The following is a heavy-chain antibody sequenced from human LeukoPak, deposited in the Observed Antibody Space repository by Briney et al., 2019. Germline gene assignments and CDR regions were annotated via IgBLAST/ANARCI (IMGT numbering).Heavy chain of an antibody. Sequence: GGSLRLSCVGSGFTSSSSWMHWVRQSPGKGLVWVSRINLDGFTAYADAVNGRFTISRDNAKNTLYLQMNSLRAEDTALYYCSRGCTTTACPSHDWGQGTLVTVSS. CDR2: INLDGFTA. CDR1: GFTSSSSW. CDR3: SRGCTTTACPSHD. J-gene: IGHJ4*02. D-gene: IGHD2/OR15-2a*01. V-gene: IGHV3-74*01.